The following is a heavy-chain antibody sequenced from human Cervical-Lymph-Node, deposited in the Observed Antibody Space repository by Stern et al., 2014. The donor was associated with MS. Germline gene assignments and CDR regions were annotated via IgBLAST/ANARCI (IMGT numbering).Heavy chain of an antibody. V-gene: IGHV1-46*01. CDR3: ARDRGAAAGTRWFDP. CDR1: GYTFTSYY. CDR2: INPSGGST. Sequence: VQLVESGAEVKKPGASVKVSCKASGYTFTSYYMHWVRQAPGQGLEWMGIINPSGGSTSYAQKFQGRVPMTRDTSTSTVYMELSSLRSEDTAVYYCARDRGAAAGTRWFDPWGQGTLVTVSS. J-gene: IGHJ5*02. D-gene: IGHD6-13*01.